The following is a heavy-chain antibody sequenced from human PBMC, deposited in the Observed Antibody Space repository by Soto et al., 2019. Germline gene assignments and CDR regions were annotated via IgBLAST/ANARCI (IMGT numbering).Heavy chain of an antibody. CDR1: GGSISSGGYY. V-gene: IGHV4-31*03. J-gene: IGHJ6*02. D-gene: IGHD5-18*01. CDR2: IYYSGST. CDR3: AREIVDTDGMDV. Sequence: SETLSLTCTVSGGSISSGGYYWSWIRQHPGKGLEWIGYIYYSGSTYYNPSLKSRFTISVDTSKNQFSLKLSSVTAADTAVYYCAREIVDTDGMDVRGQGTTVTVSS.